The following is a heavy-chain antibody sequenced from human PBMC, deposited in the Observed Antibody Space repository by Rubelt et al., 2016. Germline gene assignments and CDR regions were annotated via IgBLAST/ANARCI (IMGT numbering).Heavy chain of an antibody. CDR2: SAYNGNT. CDR3: ARDVRNPLLLWFGELLGLGDY. D-gene: IGHD3-10*01. J-gene: IGHJ4*02. Sequence: SAYNGNTNYAQKLQGRVTMTTDTSTSAAYMELRSLRSDDTAVYYCARDVRNPLLLWFGELLGLGDYWGQGILVTVSS. V-gene: IGHV1-18*01.